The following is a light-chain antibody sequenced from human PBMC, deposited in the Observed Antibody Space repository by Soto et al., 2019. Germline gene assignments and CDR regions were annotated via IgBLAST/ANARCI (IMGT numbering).Light chain of an antibody. J-gene: IGKJ1*01. CDR3: QQPHSWPPIT. Sequence: EIVLTQSPATLSVSPGQRATLSCRASQFINNDLAWYQQRPGQAPRLLIYGASTRATGIPARFSGSGSGTEFILTINSLQSEDFAVYYCQQPHSWPPITFGQGTKVDIK. CDR1: QFINND. V-gene: IGKV3-15*01. CDR2: GAS.